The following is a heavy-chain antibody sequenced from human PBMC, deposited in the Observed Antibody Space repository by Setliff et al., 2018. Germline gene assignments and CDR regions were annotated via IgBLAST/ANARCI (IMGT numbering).Heavy chain of an antibody. V-gene: IGHV1-8*02. J-gene: IGHJ6*04. CDR3: ARGTDYHGSGSYWAKDV. CDR1: GDSFNNYA. D-gene: IGHD3-10*01. Sequence: ASVKVSCKASGDSFNNYAINWVRQATGQGLEWMGWMNPNSGNTGYAQKFQGRVTMTRDTSITTVYMDLSRLKSDDTAVYYCARGTDYHGSGSYWAKDVWGKGTTVTVSS. CDR2: MNPNSGNT.